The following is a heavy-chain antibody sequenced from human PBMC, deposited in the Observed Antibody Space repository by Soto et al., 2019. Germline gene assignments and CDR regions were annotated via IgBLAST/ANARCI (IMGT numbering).Heavy chain of an antibody. V-gene: IGHV4-31*11. CDR3: ATGSGCSSTSCPGQFDP. Sequence: SENLSLTFAVSGDSIRSGGYYSSVVRHHPLTGLEWIGYIYYSGSTYYNPSLSSRVTISVDTSKNQFSLKLSSVTAADTAVYYCATGSGCSSTSCPGQFDPWGQGILVPVYS. CDR2: IYYSGST. CDR1: GDSIRSGGYY. D-gene: IGHD2-2*01. J-gene: IGHJ5*02.